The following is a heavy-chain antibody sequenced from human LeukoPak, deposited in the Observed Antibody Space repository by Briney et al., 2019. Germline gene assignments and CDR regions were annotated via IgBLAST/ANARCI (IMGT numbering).Heavy chain of an antibody. CDR3: ARDRDYYDSSEDY. V-gene: IGHV3-30*03. J-gene: IGHJ4*02. D-gene: IGHD3-22*01. CDR2: ISYDGSNK. Sequence: GGSLRLSCAASGFTFSSYGMHWVRQAPGKGLEWVAVISYDGSNKYYADSVKGRFTISRDNSKNSLYLQMNSLRAEDTAVYYCARDRDYYDSSEDYWGQGTLVTVSS. CDR1: GFTFSSYG.